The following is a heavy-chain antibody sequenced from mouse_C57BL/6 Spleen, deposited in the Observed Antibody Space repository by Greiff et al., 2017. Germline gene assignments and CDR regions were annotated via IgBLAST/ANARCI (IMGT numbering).Heavy chain of an antibody. V-gene: IGHV5-12*01. J-gene: IGHJ4*01. D-gene: IGHD1-1*01. CDR1: GFTFSDYY. CDR3: ARRGVLRDYAMDY. CDR2: ISNGGGSN. Sequence: EVKLVESGGGLVQPGGSLKLSCAASGFTFSDYYMYWVRQTPEKRLEWVAYISNGGGSNYYPETVKGRFTISRDNAKNTLYLQMSRLKSEDTAMYYCARRGVLRDYAMDYWGQGTSVTVSS.